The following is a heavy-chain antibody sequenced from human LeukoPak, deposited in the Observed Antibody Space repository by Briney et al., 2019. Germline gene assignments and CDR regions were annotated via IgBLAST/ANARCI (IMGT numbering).Heavy chain of an antibody. J-gene: IGHJ4*02. CDR2: ISTGSHYT. V-gene: IGHV3-11*05. D-gene: IGHD3-10*01. Sequence: GGSLRLSCAASAFTFSDYYMSWIRQAPGKGLEWVSYISTGSHYTNYADSVKGRFTISRDDARNSLFLQINSLRAEDMAVYYCARDYYGCFDYWGQGILVTVSS. CDR1: AFTFSDYY. CDR3: ARDYYGCFDY.